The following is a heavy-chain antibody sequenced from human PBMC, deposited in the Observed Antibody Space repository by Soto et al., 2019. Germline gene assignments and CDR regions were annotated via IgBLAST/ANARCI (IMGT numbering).Heavy chain of an antibody. Sequence: EVQLVESRGGLVKPGGSLRLSCAASGFSFSNGWMSWVRQAPGKGLEWVGRIKSKVHGETTDYAAHVKGRFTISRDDSKNTLYLQMDSLQTEDTAVYYCSTDEWEWGQGTRVTVSS. J-gene: IGHJ4*02. V-gene: IGHV3-15*05. D-gene: IGHD1-26*01. CDR3: STDEWE. CDR1: GFSFSNGW. CDR2: IKSKVHGETT.